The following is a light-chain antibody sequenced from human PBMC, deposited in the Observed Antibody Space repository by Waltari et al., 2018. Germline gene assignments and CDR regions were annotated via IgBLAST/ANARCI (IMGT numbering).Light chain of an antibody. J-gene: IGLJ1*01. Sequence: QSVLTQPPSASGTPGQRVTIPCSGSMSNIEGDIISWLQHLPGRAPTLLIYNNNQRPAVFPLRYSASKSGTSASLAISGLHSEDEADYYCAAWADSLSGYVFGTGTKVTVL. V-gene: IGLV1-44*01. CDR1: MSNIEGDI. CDR2: NNN. CDR3: AAWADSLSGYV.